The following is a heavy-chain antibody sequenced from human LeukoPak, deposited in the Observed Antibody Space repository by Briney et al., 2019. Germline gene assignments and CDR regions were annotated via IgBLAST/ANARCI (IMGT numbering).Heavy chain of an antibody. CDR3: AREGRITMVQGVIGDAFDI. J-gene: IGHJ3*02. V-gene: IGHV3-74*01. CDR1: GFTFSSYW. CDR2: INSDGSST. Sequence: GGSLRLSCAASGFTFSSYWMHWLRQAPGKGLVWVSRINSDGSSTSYADSVKGRFTISRDNAENTLYLQMNSLRAEDTAVYYCAREGRITMVQGVIGDAFDIWGQGTMVTVSS. D-gene: IGHD3-10*01.